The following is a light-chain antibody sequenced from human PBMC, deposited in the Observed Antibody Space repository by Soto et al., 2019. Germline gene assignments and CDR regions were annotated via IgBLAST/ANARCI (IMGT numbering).Light chain of an antibody. J-gene: IGLJ1*01. Sequence: QSVLTQPPSVSGSPGQSVAISCTGTSSDVGSYNRVSWYQQPPGTAPKVMIYEVSNRPSGVPDRFSGSKSGNTASLTISGLQAEDEADYYCSSYTSSSTYVFGTGTKVTV. CDR2: EVS. CDR3: SSYTSSSTYV. CDR1: SSDVGSYNR. V-gene: IGLV2-18*02.